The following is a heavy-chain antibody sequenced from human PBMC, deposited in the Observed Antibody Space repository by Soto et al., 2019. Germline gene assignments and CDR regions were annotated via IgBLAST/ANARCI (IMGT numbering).Heavy chain of an antibody. V-gene: IGHV4-30-4*01. CDR3: ARDVRGSYFDY. CDR2: IYYSGST. J-gene: IGHJ4*02. CDR1: GGSISSGDYY. D-gene: IGHD3-16*01. Sequence: QVQLQESGPGLVKPSQTLSLTCTVSGGSISSGDYYWSWIRQPPGKGLEWIGYIYYSGSTYYNPSLKXRXTXSLXTSKNQCSLKLSSVTAADTAVYYCARDVRGSYFDYWGQGTLVTVSS.